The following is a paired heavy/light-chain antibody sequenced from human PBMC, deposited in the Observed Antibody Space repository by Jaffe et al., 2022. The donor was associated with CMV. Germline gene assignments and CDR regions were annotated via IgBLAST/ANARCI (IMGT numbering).Heavy chain of an antibody. CDR2: IYTSGST. Sequence: QVQLQESGPGLVKPSETLSLTCTVSGGSISSYYWSWIRQPAGKGLEWIGRIYTSGSTNYNPSLKSRVTMSVDTSKNQFSLKLSSVTAADTAVYYCAREVTIFGVVISADYNWFDPWGQGTLVTVSS. D-gene: IGHD3-3*01. CDR1: GGSISSYY. CDR3: AREVTIFGVVISADYNWFDP. J-gene: IGHJ5*02. V-gene: IGHV4-4*07.
Light chain of an antibody. CDR3: QQYNSYCT. CDR1: QSISSW. V-gene: IGKV1-5*03. CDR2: KAS. J-gene: IGKJ1*01. Sequence: DIQMTQSPSTLSASVGDRVTITCRASQSISSWLAWYQQKPGKAPKLLIYKASSLESGVPSRFSGSGSGTEFTLTISSLQPDDFATYYCQQYNSYCTFGQGTKVEIK.